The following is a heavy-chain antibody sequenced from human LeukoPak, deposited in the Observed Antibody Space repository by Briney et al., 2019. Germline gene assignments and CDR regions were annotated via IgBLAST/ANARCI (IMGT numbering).Heavy chain of an antibody. V-gene: IGHV4-4*07. J-gene: IGHJ3*02. CDR2: IYTSGST. D-gene: IGHD4-11*01. CDR1: GGSISSYY. CDR3: AREASYSNYAAFDI. Sequence: SETLSLTCTVSGGSISSYYWSWIRQPAGKGLEWIGRIYTSGSTNYNPSLKSRVTMSVDTSKNQFSLKLSSVTAADTAVYYCAREASYSNYAAFDIWGQGTMVTVSS.